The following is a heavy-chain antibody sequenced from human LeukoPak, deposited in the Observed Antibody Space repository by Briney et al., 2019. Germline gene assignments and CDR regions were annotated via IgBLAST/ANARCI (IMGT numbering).Heavy chain of an antibody. Sequence: SVKVSCKTSGGTFSSYAISWVRQAPGQGLEWMGRIIPIFGTANYAQKFQGRVTITTDESTSTAYMELSSLRSEDTAVYYCARSSSGFWSPVYFDYWGQGTLVTVSS. V-gene: IGHV1-69*05. CDR1: GGTFSSYA. D-gene: IGHD3-3*01. CDR2: IIPIFGTA. J-gene: IGHJ4*02. CDR3: ARSSSGFWSPVYFDY.